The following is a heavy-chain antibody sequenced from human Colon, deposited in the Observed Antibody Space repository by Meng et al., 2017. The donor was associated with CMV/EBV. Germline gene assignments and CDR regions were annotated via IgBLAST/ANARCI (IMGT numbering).Heavy chain of an antibody. CDR3: VKGKDGYNDH. D-gene: IGHD5-24*01. CDR2: ITWDGGGT. CDR1: GFSFEDHT. Sequence: LSCTASGFSFEDHTMHWVRQGPGKGLEWVSLITWDGGGTYYADSVKGRFTISRDNSKNSLYLQMNSLTTEDAARYYCVKGKDGYNDHRGQGTLVTVSS. V-gene: IGHV3-43*01. J-gene: IGHJ4*02.